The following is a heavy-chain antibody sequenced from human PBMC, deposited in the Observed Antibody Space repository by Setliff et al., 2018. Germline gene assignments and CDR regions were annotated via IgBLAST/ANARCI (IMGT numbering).Heavy chain of an antibody. J-gene: IGHJ6*03. D-gene: IGHD4-4*01. CDR1: GYTFSSYA. V-gene: IGHV7-4-1*02. Sequence: ASVKVSCKASGYTFSSYAMGWMRQAPGQRPEWMGWINTNTGNPSYAQDFTGRLVFSLDTSVSTAYLQISSLKAEDSAVYYCARASRFGTTVWKGDYYMDVWGKGTTVTVSS. CDR2: INTNTGNP. CDR3: ARASRFGTTVWKGDYYMDV.